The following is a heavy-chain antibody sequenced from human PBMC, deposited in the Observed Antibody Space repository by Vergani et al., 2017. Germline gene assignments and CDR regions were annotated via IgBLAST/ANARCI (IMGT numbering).Heavy chain of an antibody. CDR2: IIPMFGTT. V-gene: IGHV1-69*01. J-gene: IGHJ3*02. D-gene: IGHD6-6*01. Sequence: QVQLVQSGAEVKKPGSSVKVSCKASGGTFSNFAINWVRQAPGQGLEWMEGIIPMFGTTNYAQKLQGRVTITADESTSTAYMELSSLRSEDTAVYYCARSSMAPQGALDIWGQGTKVTVSS. CDR3: ARSSMAPQGALDI. CDR1: GGTFSNFA.